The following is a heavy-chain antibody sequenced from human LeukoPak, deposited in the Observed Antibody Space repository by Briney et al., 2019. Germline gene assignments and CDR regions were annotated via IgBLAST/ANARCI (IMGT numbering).Heavy chain of an antibody. D-gene: IGHD5-18*01. V-gene: IGHV3-23*01. CDR3: AGRPTGYSSGYIH. J-gene: IGHJ4*02. CDR2: ISGSAHKM. Sequence: GGSLRLSCAASGCTFSNYAVSWVRQAPEKGLDWISVISGSAHKMRYADSVNGRFTISRDNSENIVYLQMNNLRVEDTAVYYCAGRPTGYSSGYIHWGQGTLVTVSS. CDR1: GCTFSNYA.